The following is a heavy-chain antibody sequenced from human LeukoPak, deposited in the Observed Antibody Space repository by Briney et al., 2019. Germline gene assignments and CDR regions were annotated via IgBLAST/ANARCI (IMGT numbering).Heavy chain of an antibody. CDR3: ASGGLTASRYYYYGMDV. J-gene: IGHJ6*04. D-gene: IGHD1-20*01. Sequence: SETLSLTCTVSGGSISSYYWSWIRQPAGKGLEWIGRIYTSGSTNYNPSLKSRVTMSVDKSKNQFSLKLSSVTAADTAVYYCASGGLTASRYYYYGMDVWGKGTTVTVSS. CDR2: IYTSGST. CDR1: GGSISSYY. V-gene: IGHV4-4*07.